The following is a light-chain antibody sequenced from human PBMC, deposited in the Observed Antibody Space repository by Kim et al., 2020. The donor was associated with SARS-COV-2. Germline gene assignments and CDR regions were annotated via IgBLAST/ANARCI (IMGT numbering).Light chain of an antibody. CDR2: EVS. CDR3: TSHTVPNILL. V-gene: IGLV2-14*03. CDR1: SSDIGTYSH. Sequence: QSVLTQPASVSGSPGQSVTISCTGTSSDIGTYSHVSWYQQHPGKAPKLIIYEVSDRPSGVSNRFAGSKSGNTASLTISGLQAEDEADYYCTSHTVPNILLFGGGTQLTVL. J-gene: IGLJ3*02.